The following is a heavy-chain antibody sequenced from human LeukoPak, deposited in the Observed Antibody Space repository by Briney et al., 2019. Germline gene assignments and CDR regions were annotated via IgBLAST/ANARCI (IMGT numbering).Heavy chain of an antibody. CDR2: INHSGST. V-gene: IGHV4-34*01. CDR1: GGSFSGYY. CDR3: ARGRSSMVRGYYYYYMDV. J-gene: IGHJ6*03. Sequence: PSETLSLTCAVYGGSFSGYYWSWIRQPPGKGLEWIGEINHSGSTNYNPSLKSRVTISVDTSKNQFSLKLSSVTAADTAVYYCARGRSSMVRGYYYYYMDVWGKGTTVTISS. D-gene: IGHD3-10*01.